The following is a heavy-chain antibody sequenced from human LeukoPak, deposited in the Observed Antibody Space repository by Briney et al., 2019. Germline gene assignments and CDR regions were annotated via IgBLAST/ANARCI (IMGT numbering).Heavy chain of an antibody. J-gene: IGHJ4*02. CDR3: ARGDDYGDYEVYFDY. Sequence: ASVKVSCKASGYTFTGYYMHWVRQAPGQGLEWMGWVNPNSGGTNYAQKLQGRVTMTTDTSTSTAYMELRSLRSDDTAVYYCARGDDYGDYEVYFDYWGQGTLVTVSS. CDR1: GYTFTGYY. CDR2: VNPNSGGT. D-gene: IGHD4-17*01. V-gene: IGHV1-2*02.